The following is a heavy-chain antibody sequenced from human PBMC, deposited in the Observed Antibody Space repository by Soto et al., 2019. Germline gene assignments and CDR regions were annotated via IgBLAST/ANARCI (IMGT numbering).Heavy chain of an antibody. J-gene: IGHJ2*01. Sequence: EVQLVESGGGLVQPGGSLRLSCAAYGFTVSSNYMSWVRQAPGKGLEWVSVIFSGGSTYYADSVKGRFTISRDNSKNTLYLQMNSLRAEDTAVYYCARDGTGEQGYFDLWGRGSLVTVSS. CDR3: ARDGTGEQGYFDL. CDR2: IFSGGST. V-gene: IGHV3-66*01. CDR1: GFTVSSNY. D-gene: IGHD3-16*01.